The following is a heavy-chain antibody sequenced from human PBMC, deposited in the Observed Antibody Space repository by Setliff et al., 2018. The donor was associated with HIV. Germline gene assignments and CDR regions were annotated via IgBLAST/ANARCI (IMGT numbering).Heavy chain of an antibody. J-gene: IGHJ3*02. V-gene: IGHV5-10-1*01. Sequence: GESLKISCQGSGYRLTNNWINWVRQMPGKGLEWMGRINPSDSDVHYSPAFQRHVTISADKSISGAYLQWNSLKASDSATYYCARGQGFVWGSSLDAFDIWGQGTMVTVSS. D-gene: IGHD3-16*01. CDR1: GYRLTNNW. CDR2: INPSDSDV. CDR3: ARGQGFVWGSSLDAFDI.